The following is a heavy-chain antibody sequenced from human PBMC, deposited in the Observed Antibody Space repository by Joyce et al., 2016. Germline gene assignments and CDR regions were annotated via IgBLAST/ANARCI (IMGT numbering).Heavy chain of an antibody. CDR2: IYSNGMT. J-gene: IGHJ3*01. Sequence: QVQMQESGPGLVKPSETLSLTCSVSGGSMINQYWSWIRQPPGKGLEWIGYIYSNGMTNSDPSLKSRVAMLVDTSKNQCSLSLSSVTVADTAVYYCARGGPSDAFDVWGQGTMIAVSS. CDR3: ARGGPSDAFDV. V-gene: IGHV4-59*11. CDR1: GGSMINQY.